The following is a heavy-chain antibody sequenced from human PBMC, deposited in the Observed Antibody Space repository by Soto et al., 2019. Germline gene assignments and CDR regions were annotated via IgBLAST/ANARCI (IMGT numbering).Heavy chain of an antibody. J-gene: IGHJ6*02. Sequence: SETLSLTCAVSGGSISSSNWWSWVRQPPGKGLEWIGEIYHSGSTNYNPSLKSRVTISVDKSKNQFSLKLSSVTAADTAVYYCASTDYGDYRYYYYGMDVWGQGTTVTVSS. CDR1: GGSISSSNW. CDR3: ASTDYGDYRYYYYGMDV. D-gene: IGHD4-17*01. CDR2: IYHSGST. V-gene: IGHV4-4*02.